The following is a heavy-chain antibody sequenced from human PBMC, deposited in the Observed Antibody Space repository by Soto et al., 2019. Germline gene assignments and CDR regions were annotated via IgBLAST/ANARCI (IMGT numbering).Heavy chain of an antibody. V-gene: IGHV1-69*13. Sequence: SVKVSCKASGGTFSSYAISWVRQAPGQGLEWMGGIIPIFGTANYAQKFQGRVTITADESTSTAYMELSSLRSEDTAVYYCAGYYDFWSGSQTDYYYGMDVWGQGTTVTVSS. D-gene: IGHD3-3*01. CDR2: IIPIFGTA. CDR3: AGYYDFWSGSQTDYYYGMDV. CDR1: GGTFSSYA. J-gene: IGHJ6*02.